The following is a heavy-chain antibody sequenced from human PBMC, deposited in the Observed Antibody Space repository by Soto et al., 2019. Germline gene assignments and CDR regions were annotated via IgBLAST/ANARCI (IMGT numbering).Heavy chain of an antibody. V-gene: IGHV1-24*01. D-gene: IGHD4-4*01. CDR1: GYTFTSYA. J-gene: IGHJ6*02. CDR2: FDADAGET. Sequence: ASVKVSCKASGYTFTSYAMHWVRQAPGKGFEWMGGFDADAGETIYPQEFQGRLTMTEDTSTDTAFMELSSLTSEDTAVYYCATGRVIEGQYGLDVWGQGTSVTVSS. CDR3: ATGRVIEGQYGLDV.